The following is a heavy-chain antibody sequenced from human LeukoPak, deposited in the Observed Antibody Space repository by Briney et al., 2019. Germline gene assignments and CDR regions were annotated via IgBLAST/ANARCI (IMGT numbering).Heavy chain of an antibody. V-gene: IGHV4-39*07. CDR3: ARDKRYSYGPFDY. CDR2: LYYSGST. J-gene: IGHJ4*02. CDR1: GGSVSDSTYY. Sequence: SETLSLTCSVSGGSVSDSTYYWGWIRQPPGKGLEWIGSLYYSGSTYYNPSLKSRVTISVDTSKNQFSLKLSSVTAADTAVYCCARDKRYSYGPFDYWGQGTLVTVSS. D-gene: IGHD5-18*01.